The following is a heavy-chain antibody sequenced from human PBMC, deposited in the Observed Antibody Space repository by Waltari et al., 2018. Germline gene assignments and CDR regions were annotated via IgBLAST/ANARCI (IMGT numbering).Heavy chain of an antibody. Sequence: EVQLVESGGGLVQPGGSLRLSCAASGFTFSRYWMSWVRQAPGKGREGVANIKQEGSEKYDVDSVKGRFTISRDNAKNSLYLQMNSLRAEDTAVYYCARVLLGPVSAFDIWGQGTMFTVSS. D-gene: IGHD7-27*01. CDR1: GFTFSRYW. J-gene: IGHJ3*02. CDR3: ARVLLGPVSAFDI. CDR2: IKQEGSEK. V-gene: IGHV3-7*01.